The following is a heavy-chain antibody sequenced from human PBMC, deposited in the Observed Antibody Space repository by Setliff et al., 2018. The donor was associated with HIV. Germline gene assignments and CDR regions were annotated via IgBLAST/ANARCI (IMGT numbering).Heavy chain of an antibody. V-gene: IGHV1-8*02. Sequence: ASVKVSCKPSGYTFTNYDINWVRQAAGQGLEWMGWMNPDSRNTGYAQRFEGSVTMTWDTSISTAYMELNNVKFEDTAVYYCARGWMATLNGPLGYWGQGTLVTVSS. CDR3: ARGWMATLNGPLGY. CDR2: MNPDSRNT. D-gene: IGHD5-12*01. J-gene: IGHJ4*02. CDR1: GYTFTNYD.